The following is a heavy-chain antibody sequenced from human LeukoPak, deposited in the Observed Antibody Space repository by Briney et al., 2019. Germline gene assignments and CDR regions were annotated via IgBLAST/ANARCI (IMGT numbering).Heavy chain of an antibody. Sequence: PRASVKVSCKASGYTFTGYYMHWVRQAPGQGLEWMGWINPNSGGTNYAQKFQGRVTMTRDTSISTAYMELSRLRSDDTAVYYCARAGYSSGWALNWFDPWGQGTLVTVSS. CDR2: INPNSGGT. D-gene: IGHD6-19*01. CDR3: ARAGYSSGWALNWFDP. J-gene: IGHJ5*02. CDR1: GYTFTGYY. V-gene: IGHV1-2*02.